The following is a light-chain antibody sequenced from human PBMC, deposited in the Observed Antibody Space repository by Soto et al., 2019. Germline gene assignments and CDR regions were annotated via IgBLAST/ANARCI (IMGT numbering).Light chain of an antibody. CDR1: QSFNSIY. Sequence: EIGLTQSACTLSLSPGERATLSCRASQSFNSIYLAWYQQKPGQAPRLLIYGASSRATGIPDRFSGSGSGTDFTLTISRMEPEDLAVYYCHQYDSWTFGQGTKVDIK. V-gene: IGKV3-20*01. CDR2: GAS. CDR3: HQYDSWT. J-gene: IGKJ1*01.